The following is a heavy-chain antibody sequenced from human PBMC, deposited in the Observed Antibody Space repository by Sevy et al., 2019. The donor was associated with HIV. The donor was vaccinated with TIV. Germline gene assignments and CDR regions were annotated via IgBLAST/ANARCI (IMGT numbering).Heavy chain of an antibody. Sequence: GGSLRLSCAASGFTVNSDYMSWVRQAPGKGLEWVAVVYSGSSTYYADSVKGRFTISRDNSKNILYLQMNSLRAEDTAVYYCARHISFGELGSWFDPWGQGTLVTVSS. D-gene: IGHD3-10*01. CDR1: GFTVNSDY. J-gene: IGHJ5*02. CDR3: ARHISFGELGSWFDP. V-gene: IGHV3-53*01. CDR2: VYSGSST.